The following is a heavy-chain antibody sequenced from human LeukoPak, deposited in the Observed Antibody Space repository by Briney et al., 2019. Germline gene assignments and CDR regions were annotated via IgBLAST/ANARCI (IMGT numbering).Heavy chain of an antibody. CDR1: GGSISSHY. J-gene: IGHJ5*02. CDR3: ARLLGNWFDP. D-gene: IGHD7-27*01. Sequence: SETLSLTCTVSGGSISSHYWSWIRQPPGKGLEWIGYFYTSGSTNYNPSLKSRVTISGDTSKNQFSLKLSSVTAADTAVYYCARLLGNWFDPWGQGTLVTVSS. CDR2: FYTSGST. V-gene: IGHV4-4*09.